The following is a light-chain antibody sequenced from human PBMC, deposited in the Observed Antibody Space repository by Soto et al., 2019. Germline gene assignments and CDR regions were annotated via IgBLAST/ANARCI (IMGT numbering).Light chain of an antibody. V-gene: IGLV1-44*01. CDR2: TNN. CDR1: SSSIGSNT. CDR3: AAWDDSLNAVV. Sequence: QSVLTQPPSASGTPGQRVTISCSGSSSSIGSNTVNWYQQLPGTAPKLLIYTNNQRPSGVPDRFSGSKSGTSASLAISGLQSEDEADYYCAAWDDSLNAVVFGGGTQLTVL. J-gene: IGLJ2*01.